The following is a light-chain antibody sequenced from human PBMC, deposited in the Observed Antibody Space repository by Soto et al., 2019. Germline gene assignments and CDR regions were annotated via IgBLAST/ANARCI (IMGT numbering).Light chain of an antibody. CDR1: TGAVTSGHY. J-gene: IGLJ2*01. V-gene: IGLV7-46*01. Sequence: QTVVTQEPSLTVSPGGTVTLTCDSSTGAVTSGHYPHWLQQKPGQAPRTLIHDTNNKHSWTPARFSGSLLGDKGALTLSGAQPEDEADYYCLLCYSGTWVFGGGTKVTVL. CDR2: DTN. CDR3: LLCYSGTWV.